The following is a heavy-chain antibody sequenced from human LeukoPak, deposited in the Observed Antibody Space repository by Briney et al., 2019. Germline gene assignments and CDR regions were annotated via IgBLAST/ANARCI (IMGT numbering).Heavy chain of an antibody. CDR3: ARDIGAYYGSGSYHFDY. D-gene: IGHD3-10*01. J-gene: IGHJ4*02. V-gene: IGHV4-59*12. CDR1: GGAIGSFY. Sequence: SETLSLTCTVSGGAIGSFYWSWIRQPPGKGLEWIGYIYSSGSPTYNPSLKSRVTMSVDTSKNQFSLKLSSVTAADTAVYYCARDIGAYYGSGSYHFDYWGQGTLVTVSS. CDR2: IYSSGSP.